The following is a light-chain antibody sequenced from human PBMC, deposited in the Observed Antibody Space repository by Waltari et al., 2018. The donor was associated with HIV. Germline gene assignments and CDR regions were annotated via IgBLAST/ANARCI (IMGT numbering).Light chain of an antibody. CDR3: QQYYSTPRT. Sequence: DIVMTQSPDVLTVSLGERATITCNCSLTVLDTSNNKNYLAWYQQKLGQPPRLLIHWASTRESGVPDRFSGGGSETHFSLTISTLLAEDVGTYYCQQYYSTPRTFGGGTIVRI. CDR2: WAS. V-gene: IGKV4-1*01. J-gene: IGKJ4*01. CDR1: LTVLDTSNNKNY.